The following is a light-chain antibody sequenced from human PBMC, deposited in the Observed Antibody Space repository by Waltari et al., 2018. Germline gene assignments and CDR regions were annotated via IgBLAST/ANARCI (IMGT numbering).Light chain of an antibody. Sequence: MVLTQSPGTLSLSPGERATLSCRASQSVRSSYLAWYQQKPGQAPRLLIYGASSRATGIPDRFSGRGSGTDFTLCISRLEPEDFAVYYCQQYGSSPPITFGQGTRLEIK. CDR2: GAS. CDR1: QSVRSSY. V-gene: IGKV3-20*01. J-gene: IGKJ5*01. CDR3: QQYGSSPPIT.